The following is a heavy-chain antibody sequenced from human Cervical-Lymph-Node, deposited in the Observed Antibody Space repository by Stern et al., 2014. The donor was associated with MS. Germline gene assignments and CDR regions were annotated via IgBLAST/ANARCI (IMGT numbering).Heavy chain of an antibody. J-gene: IGHJ6*02. CDR3: ARDGDYDSSFGLDV. Sequence: VHLVESGAEVKKPGSSVKVSCKASGGTFTSFAISWVRQAPGQGLEWMGGIIPMFGTSNYAQKFQGRVTITADESTSTAYLGLSSLRSEDTAVYYCARDGDYDSSFGLDVWGQGTTVIVSS. V-gene: IGHV1-69*01. CDR2: IIPMFGTS. D-gene: IGHD4-17*01. CDR1: GGTFTSFA.